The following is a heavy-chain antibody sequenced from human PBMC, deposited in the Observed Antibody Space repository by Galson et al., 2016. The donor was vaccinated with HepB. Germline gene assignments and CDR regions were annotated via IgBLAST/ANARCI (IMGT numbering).Heavy chain of an antibody. V-gene: IGHV3-48*01. Sequence: SLRLSCAVSGSTFSNYDMNWVRQAPGKGLEWLSYITRDSNIIFYADSVKGRFTISRDNAKNSLYLQMHSLSAQDTALYYCTGDTAAAGGWLHPWGPGTLVTVSS. CDR2: ITRDSNII. CDR1: GSTFSNYD. CDR3: TGDTAAAGGWLHP. J-gene: IGHJ5*02. D-gene: IGHD6-13*01.